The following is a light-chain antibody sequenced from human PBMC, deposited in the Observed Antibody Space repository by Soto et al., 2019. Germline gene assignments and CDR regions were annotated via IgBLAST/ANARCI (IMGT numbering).Light chain of an antibody. CDR2: AAS. CDR1: QGISRW. V-gene: IGKV1-12*01. CDR3: QQYYSYPTIT. Sequence: DIQMTQSPSSVSSSVGYIFTLTCRASQGISRWLAWYQQKAGTAPKLLIYAASSLSGAPSRFSGSGSGTEFTLTISSLQPDDFATYYCQQYYSYPTITFGQGTRLEIK. J-gene: IGKJ5*01.